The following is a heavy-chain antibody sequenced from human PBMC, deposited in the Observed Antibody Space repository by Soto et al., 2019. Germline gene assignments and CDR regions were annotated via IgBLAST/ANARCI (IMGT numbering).Heavy chain of an antibody. CDR3: ARVTGRYYYGMDV. CDR2: INHSGST. CDR1: GGSFSGYY. V-gene: IGHV4-34*01. Sequence: SETLSLTCAVYGGSFSGYYWSWTRQPPGKGLEWIGEINHSGSTNYNPSLKSRVTISVDTSKNQFSLKLSSVTAADTAVYYCARVTGRYYYGMDVWGQGTTVTVS. J-gene: IGHJ6*02.